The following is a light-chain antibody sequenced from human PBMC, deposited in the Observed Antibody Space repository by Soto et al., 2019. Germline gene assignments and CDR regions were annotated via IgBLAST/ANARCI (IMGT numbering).Light chain of an antibody. CDR2: INS. V-gene: IGLV1-40*01. Sequence: QSVLTQPPSVSGAPGQRVTISCTGSSSNIGAGYDVHWYQQLPGTAPKLLIYINSNRPSGVPDRFSGSKSGTSASLAITGRQAEDEADYYCQSYDSSLSAQGVFGGGTKLTVL. J-gene: IGLJ2*01. CDR3: QSYDSSLSAQGV. CDR1: SSNIGAGYD.